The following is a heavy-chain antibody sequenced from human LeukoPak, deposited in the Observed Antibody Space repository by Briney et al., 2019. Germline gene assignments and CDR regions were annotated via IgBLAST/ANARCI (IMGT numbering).Heavy chain of an antibody. V-gene: IGHV3-21*01. CDR3: ARDGSGYDDAFDI. CDR1: GFTLSSYT. CDR2: ISSSSSYI. J-gene: IGHJ3*02. D-gene: IGHD3-10*01. Sequence: GGSLRLSCEVSGFTLSSYTMNWVRQAPGKGLEWVSSISSSSSYIYCADSVKGRFTISRDNARNSLYLQMNSLRAEDTAVYYCARDGSGYDDAFDIWGQGTMVTVSS.